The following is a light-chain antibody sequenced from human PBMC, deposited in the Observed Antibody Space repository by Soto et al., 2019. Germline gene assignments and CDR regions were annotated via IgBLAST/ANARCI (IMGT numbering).Light chain of an antibody. J-gene: IGKJ1*01. CDR1: QTVSSVH. V-gene: IGKV3-20*01. CDR2: GAS. CDR3: HQFGECPW. Sequence: VLKQSSRTLSFSPKKRASLSCRASQTVSSVHLAWYQHKPGQAPRLLIYGASRRATGVPDRFSGSVFGIEFTLAIGRLERDDFAVYSCHQFGECPWFGDGTKVDIK.